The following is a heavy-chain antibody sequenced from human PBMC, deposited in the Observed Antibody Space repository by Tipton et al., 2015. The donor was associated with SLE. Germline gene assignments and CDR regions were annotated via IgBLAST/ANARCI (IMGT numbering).Heavy chain of an antibody. J-gene: IGHJ4*02. V-gene: IGHV4-38-2*01. CDR3: ARRGRSFRKGFDY. D-gene: IGHD3-16*01. CDR1: GYSISSGYY. CDR2: IYHSGST. Sequence: LRLSCAVSGYSISSGYYWGWIRQPPGKGLEWIGSIYHSGSTYYNPSLKSRVTISVDTSKNQFSLKLSSVTAADTAIYYCARRGRSFRKGFDYWGQGTQVTVSS.